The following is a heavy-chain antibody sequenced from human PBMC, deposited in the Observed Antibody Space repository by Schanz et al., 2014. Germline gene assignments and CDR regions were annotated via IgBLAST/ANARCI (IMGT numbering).Heavy chain of an antibody. CDR3: TRDRAYHSFDY. Sequence: EVQLVESGGGLVQPGRSLRLSCAASGFTFDNYAMHWVRQAPGKGLEWVSGISWNSGSIGYEDSVKGRFTISRDNAKNSLYLQMTSLRAEDTALYYCTRDRAYHSFDYWGQGTLVTVSS. D-gene: IGHD1-26*01. V-gene: IGHV3-9*01. J-gene: IGHJ4*02. CDR2: ISWNSGSI. CDR1: GFTFDNYA.